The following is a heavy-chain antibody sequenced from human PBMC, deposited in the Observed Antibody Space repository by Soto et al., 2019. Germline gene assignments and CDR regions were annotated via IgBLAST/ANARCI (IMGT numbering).Heavy chain of an antibody. V-gene: IGHV4-34*01. CDR3: ARGLGYYGSGISDYYYMDV. D-gene: IGHD3-10*01. CDR1: GGSFSGYY. CDR2: INHSGST. J-gene: IGHJ6*03. Sequence: SETLSLTCAVYGGSFSGYYWSWIRQPPGKGLEWIGEINHSGSTNYNPSLKSRVTISVDTSKNQFSLKLRSVTAADTAVYYCARGLGYYGSGISDYYYMDVWGKGTTVTVSS.